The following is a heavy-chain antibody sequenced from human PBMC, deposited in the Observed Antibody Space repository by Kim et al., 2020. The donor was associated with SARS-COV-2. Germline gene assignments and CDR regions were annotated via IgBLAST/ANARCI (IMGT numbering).Heavy chain of an antibody. Sequence: GGSLRLSCAASGFTFSSYWMSWVRQAPGKGLEWVANIKQDGSEKYYVDSVKGRFTISRDNAKNSLYLQMNSLRAEDTAVYYCASLQYGFLYYCYGMDVWGHGTTVTVSS. CDR2: IKQDGSEK. CDR3: ASLQYGFLYYCYGMDV. J-gene: IGHJ6*02. D-gene: IGHD4-17*01. CDR1: GFTFSSYW. V-gene: IGHV3-7*03.